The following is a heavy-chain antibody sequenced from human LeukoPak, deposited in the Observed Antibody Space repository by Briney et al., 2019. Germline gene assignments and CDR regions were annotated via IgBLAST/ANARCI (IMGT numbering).Heavy chain of an antibody. CDR3: ASSRYRGSGWYPYDAFDI. D-gene: IGHD6-19*01. CDR1: GSSISSGSYY. J-gene: IGHJ3*02. V-gene: IGHV4-61*01. Sequence: SETLSLTCTVSGSSISSGSYYWSWIRQPPGKGLEWIGYIYYSGSTYYNPSLKSRVTISVDTSKNQFSLKLSSVTAADTAVYYCASSRYRGSGWYPYDAFDIWGQGTMVTVSS. CDR2: IYYSGST.